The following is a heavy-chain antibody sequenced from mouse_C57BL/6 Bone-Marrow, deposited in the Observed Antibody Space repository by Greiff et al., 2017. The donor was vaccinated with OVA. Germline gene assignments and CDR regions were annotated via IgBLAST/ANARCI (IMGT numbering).Heavy chain of an antibody. CDR1: GYAFTNYL. J-gene: IGHJ4*01. CDR2: INPGSGGT. D-gene: IGHD1-1*01. CDR3: ARSRLLPYYYAMDY. Sequence: VQLKQSGAELVRPGTSVKVSCKASGYAFTNYLIEWVKQRPGQGLEWIGVINPGSGGTNYNEKFKGKATLTADKSPSTAYMQLSSLTSEDSAVYFCARSRLLPYYYAMDYWGQGTSVTVSS. V-gene: IGHV1-54*01.